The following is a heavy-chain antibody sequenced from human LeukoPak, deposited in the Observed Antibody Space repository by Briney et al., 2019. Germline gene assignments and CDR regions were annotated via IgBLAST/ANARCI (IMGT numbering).Heavy chain of an antibody. CDR2: IIPIFGTA. J-gene: IGHJ5*02. Sequence: ASVKVSCKASGYNFNSFGITWVRQAPGQGLEWMGGIIPIFGTANYAQKFQGRVTITADKSTSTAYMELSSLRSEDTAVYYCAPRLGPNWFDPWGQGTLVTVSS. V-gene: IGHV1-69*06. CDR1: GYNFNSFG. D-gene: IGHD7-27*01. CDR3: APRLGPNWFDP.